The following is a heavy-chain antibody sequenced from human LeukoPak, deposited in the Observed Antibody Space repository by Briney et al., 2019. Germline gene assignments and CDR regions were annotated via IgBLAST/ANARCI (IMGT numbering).Heavy chain of an antibody. J-gene: IGHJ4*02. D-gene: IGHD3-22*01. CDR3: ARSRHSYDSSGFPHY. Sequence: PGGSLRLSCAASEFTFNNYWMSWVRQAPGKGLEWVANIKQDGSEEYYVDSVKGRFTISRDNAKNSLYLQMNSLRAEDTALYYCARSRHSYDSSGFPHYWGQGTLVTVSS. CDR1: EFTFNNYW. V-gene: IGHV3-7*03. CDR2: IKQDGSEE.